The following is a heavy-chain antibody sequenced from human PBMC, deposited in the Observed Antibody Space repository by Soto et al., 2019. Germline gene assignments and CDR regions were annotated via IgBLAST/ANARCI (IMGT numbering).Heavy chain of an antibody. J-gene: IGHJ1*01. CDR2: IYYSGST. CDR1: GGSISSYY. D-gene: IGHD3-16*02. V-gene: IGHV4-59*01. Sequence: KASETLSLTCTVSGGSISSYYWSWIRQPPGKGLEWIGYIYYSGSTNYNPSLKSRVTISVDTSKNQFSLKLSSVTAADTAVYYCARTEFGREPVIFQHWGQGNLVTVSS. CDR3: ARTEFGREPVIFQH.